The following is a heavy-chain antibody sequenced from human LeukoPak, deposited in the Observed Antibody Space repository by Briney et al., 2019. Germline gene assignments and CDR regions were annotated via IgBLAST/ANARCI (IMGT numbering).Heavy chain of an antibody. V-gene: IGHV1-8*01. CDR3: ATLAGRKTATDPTHYYYYMDV. Sequence: ASVKVSFKASGYTFTSYDINWVRQATAQGLELKGLMNLNSGNTGYAQEFQGRVTMTRNTSISTAYMELSSLRSEDTAVYYCATLAGRKTATDPTHYYYYMDVWGKGTTVTVSS. CDR1: GYTFTSYD. J-gene: IGHJ6*03. D-gene: IGHD1-1*01. CDR2: MNLNSGNT.